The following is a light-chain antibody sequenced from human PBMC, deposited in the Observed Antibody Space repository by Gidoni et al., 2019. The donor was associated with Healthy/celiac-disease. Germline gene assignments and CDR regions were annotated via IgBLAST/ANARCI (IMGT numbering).Light chain of an antibody. J-gene: IGKJ4*01. CDR3: QQRSNWPT. CDR1: QSVSSY. CDR2: DAS. Sequence: IVLTQSPATLSLSPGERATLSCRASQSVSSYLAWYQQKPGQAPRLLIYDASNRATGIPARFSGSGSGTDFTLTISSLEPEDFAVYYCQQRSNWPTFXGXTKVXIK. V-gene: IGKV3-11*01.